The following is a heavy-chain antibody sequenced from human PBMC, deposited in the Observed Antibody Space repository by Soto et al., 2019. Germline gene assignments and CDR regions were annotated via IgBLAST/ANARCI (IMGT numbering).Heavy chain of an antibody. CDR2: VIPLFGPP. CDR3: ATDLVGSAGPYYFAW. Sequence: VQVVQSGAEVKKPGSSVKVSCKASGGTFSSFAFTWVRQAPGQGLEWMGGVIPLFGPPTYSQNFQGRVTRSAVASTGTVYMELSSLTSADTALYFGATDLVGSAGPYYFAWWGQGTLVTVSS. V-gene: IGHV1-69*12. CDR1: GGTFSSFA. D-gene: IGHD3-10*01. J-gene: IGHJ4*02.